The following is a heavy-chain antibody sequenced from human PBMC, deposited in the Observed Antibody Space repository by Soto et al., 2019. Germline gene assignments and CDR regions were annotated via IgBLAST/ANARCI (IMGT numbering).Heavy chain of an antibody. J-gene: IGHJ4*02. V-gene: IGHV3-64*01. D-gene: IGHD3-10*01. CDR1: GFTFSSYA. CDR3: ARGGMVRGVIDY. Sequence: EVQLVESGGGLVQPGGSLRLSCAASGFTFSSYAMHWVRQAPGKGLEYVSAISSNGGSTYYANSVKGRFTISRDNSKNTLYLQMGSLRAKDMAVYYCARGGMVRGVIDYWGQGTLVTVSS. CDR2: ISSNGGST.